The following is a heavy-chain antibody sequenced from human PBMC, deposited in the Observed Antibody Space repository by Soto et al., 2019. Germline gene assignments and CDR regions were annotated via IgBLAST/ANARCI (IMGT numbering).Heavy chain of an antibody. V-gene: IGHV4-59*01. CDR3: ARETTTSHYFDY. D-gene: IGHD4-17*01. CDR2: IYYSGST. Sequence: SETLSLTCTVSGGSISSYYCSWIRQPPGKGLEWIGYIYYSGSTNYSPSLKSRVTISVDTSKNQFSLKLSSVTAADTAVYYCARETTTSHYFDYWGQGTLVTVSS. CDR1: GGSISSYY. J-gene: IGHJ4*02.